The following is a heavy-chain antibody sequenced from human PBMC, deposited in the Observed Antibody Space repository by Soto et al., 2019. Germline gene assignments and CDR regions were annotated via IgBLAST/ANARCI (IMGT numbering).Heavy chain of an antibody. CDR3: ARDRVATIYYYYYGMDV. Sequence: QVQLVESGGGVVQPGRSLRLSCAASGFTFSSYAMHWVRQAPGKGLEWVAVISYDGNNKYYADSVKGRFTISRDNSKNTLYLQMNSLRAEDTAVYYCARDRVATIYYYYYGMDVWGQGTTVTVSS. J-gene: IGHJ6*02. V-gene: IGHV3-30-3*01. D-gene: IGHD5-12*01. CDR2: ISYDGNNK. CDR1: GFTFSSYA.